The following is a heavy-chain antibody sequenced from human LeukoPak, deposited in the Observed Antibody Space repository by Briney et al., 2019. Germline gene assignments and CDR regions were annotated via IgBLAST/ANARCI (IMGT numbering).Heavy chain of an antibody. V-gene: IGHV1-2*02. Sequence: ASVKVSCKASGYTFTGYYMHWVRQASGQGLEWMGWINPNSGGTNYAQKFQGRVTMTRDTSISTAYMELSRLRSDDTAVYYCARGLGSGYLNDAFDIWGQGTMVTVSS. J-gene: IGHJ3*02. CDR2: INPNSGGT. D-gene: IGHD3-22*01. CDR3: ARGLGSGYLNDAFDI. CDR1: GYTFTGYY.